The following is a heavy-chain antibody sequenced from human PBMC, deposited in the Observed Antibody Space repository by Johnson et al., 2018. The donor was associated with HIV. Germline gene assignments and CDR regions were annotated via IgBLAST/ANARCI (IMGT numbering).Heavy chain of an antibody. D-gene: IGHD3-10*01. V-gene: IGHV3-30*04. Sequence: QVQLVESGGGVVQPGRSLRLSCAASGFTFSSYAMHWVRQAPGKGLEWVAVISYDGSDEYYADSVKGRFTISRDNSKNTLYLHMRSLRAEDTAVYYCGKARSSGSGAFDMWGQGTMVTVSS. CDR3: GKARSSGSGAFDM. CDR1: GFTFSSYA. J-gene: IGHJ3*02. CDR2: ISYDGSDE.